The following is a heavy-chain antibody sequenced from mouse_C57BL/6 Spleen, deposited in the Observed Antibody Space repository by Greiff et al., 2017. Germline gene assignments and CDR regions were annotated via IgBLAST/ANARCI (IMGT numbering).Heavy chain of an antibody. Sequence: EVKLQESGPGLVKPSQSLSLTCSVTGYSITSGYYWNWIRQFPGNKLEWMGYISYDGSNNYNPSLKNRISITRDTSKNQFFLKLNSVTTEDTATYYCARDQGYGISAWFAYWGQGTLVTVSA. D-gene: IGHD2-1*01. V-gene: IGHV3-6*01. J-gene: IGHJ3*01. CDR3: ARDQGYGISAWFAY. CDR1: GYSITSGYY. CDR2: ISYDGSN.